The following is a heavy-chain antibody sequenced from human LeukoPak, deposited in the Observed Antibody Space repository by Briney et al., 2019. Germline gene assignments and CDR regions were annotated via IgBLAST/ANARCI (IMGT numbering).Heavy chain of an antibody. D-gene: IGHD2-15*01. CDR2: ISGSGGST. Sequence: GGSLRLSCAASGFTFSSYAMSWVRQAPGKGLEWVSAISGSGGSTYYADSVKGRFTISRDNSKNTLYLQMNSLRAEDTAVYYCAKSTLYCSGGSCYPAASFDYWGQGTLVTASS. CDR3: AKSTLYCSGGSCYPAASFDY. V-gene: IGHV3-23*01. CDR1: GFTFSSYA. J-gene: IGHJ4*02.